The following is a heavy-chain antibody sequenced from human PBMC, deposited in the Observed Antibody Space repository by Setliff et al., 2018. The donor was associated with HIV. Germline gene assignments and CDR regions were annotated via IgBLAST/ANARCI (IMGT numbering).Heavy chain of an antibody. J-gene: IGHJ4*02. V-gene: IGHV3-48*01. Sequence: GSLRLSCAASGFTFSSYSMNWVRQAPGKGLEWVSYISSGSSTIYYADSVKGRFTISRDNSKNTVYLQMNSLRAEDTAEYYCAKELAASGLGYFDSWGRGILVTVSS. D-gene: IGHD3-22*01. CDR2: ISSGSSTI. CDR1: GFTFSSYS. CDR3: AKELAASGLGYFDS.